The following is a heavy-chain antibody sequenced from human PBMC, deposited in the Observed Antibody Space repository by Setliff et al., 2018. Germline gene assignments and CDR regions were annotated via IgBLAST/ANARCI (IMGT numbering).Heavy chain of an antibody. Sequence: ASVKVSCKAFGYTFSALYIHWVRQAPVQGLEWMGWMNPDSVFTKFGQKFQGRVAITRDAAITTAFMELSSLTSDDTAVYYCARDAIERTFSYYYSYMDVWGKGTPVTVSS. CDR2: MNPDSVFT. CDR3: ARDAIERTFSYYYSYMDV. V-gene: IGHV1-2*02. D-gene: IGHD3-10*01. J-gene: IGHJ6*03. CDR1: GYTFSALY.